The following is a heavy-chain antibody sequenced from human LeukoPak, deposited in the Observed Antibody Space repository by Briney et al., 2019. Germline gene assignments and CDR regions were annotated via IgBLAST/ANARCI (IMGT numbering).Heavy chain of an antibody. CDR3: TRVFAGDEYSSSGY. CDR1: GFTFSRYY. Sequence: GGSLRLSCAASGFTFSRYYMHWVRQAPGKGLVWVSRINSDGSGTTYADSVKGRFTVSRDNAKNTLYLQMNSLRVEDTAMYYCTRVFAGDEYSSSGYWGQGTLVTVSS. D-gene: IGHD6-13*01. CDR2: INSDGSGT. V-gene: IGHV3-74*01. J-gene: IGHJ4*02.